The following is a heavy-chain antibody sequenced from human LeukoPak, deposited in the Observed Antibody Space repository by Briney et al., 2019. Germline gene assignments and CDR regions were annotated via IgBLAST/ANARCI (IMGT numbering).Heavy chain of an antibody. CDR1: GGFLSSGSHF. J-gene: IGHJ3*02. CDR2: IFASGST. D-gene: IGHD3-10*01. Sequence: SETLSLTCTVSGGFLSSGSHFWSWIRQPAGKGLEWIGRIFASGSTNYNPSLKSRVTISIDTSKTQFSLKLSSVTAADTAVYYCARGPGSYSNEAFDMWGQGTMVTVSS. CDR3: ARGPGSYSNEAFDM. V-gene: IGHV4-61*02.